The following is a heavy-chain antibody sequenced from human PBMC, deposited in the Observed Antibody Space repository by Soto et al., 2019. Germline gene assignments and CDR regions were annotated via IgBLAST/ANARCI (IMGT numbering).Heavy chain of an antibody. CDR2: ISDGRST. V-gene: IGHV4-59*12. D-gene: IGHD3-3*01. Sequence: SETLSLTCNVSGGSIYTYYWNWIRQSPGKGLEWIGYISDGRSTNYNPSLKSRVTISVDTSKKQVSLKLSSVTAADAAVYYCARLRLNPVRPARFRYGLDVWGRGTTVTVSS. CDR1: GGSIYTYY. J-gene: IGHJ6*02. CDR3: ARLRLNPVRPARFRYGLDV.